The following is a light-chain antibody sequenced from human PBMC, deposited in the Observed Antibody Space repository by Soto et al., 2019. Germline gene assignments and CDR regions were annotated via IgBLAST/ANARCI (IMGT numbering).Light chain of an antibody. CDR3: QQYSAYPLT. CDR1: ETINTW. Sequence: DIQMTQSPSSLSVSVGDRVTITCRASETINTWLAWYQQKPGKAPKILFYDASKLERRVPSRLSGSGSRAEFTLTISSLQPDDLATYYCQQYSAYPLTFGGGTKVE. J-gene: IGKJ4*01. CDR2: DAS. V-gene: IGKV1-5*01.